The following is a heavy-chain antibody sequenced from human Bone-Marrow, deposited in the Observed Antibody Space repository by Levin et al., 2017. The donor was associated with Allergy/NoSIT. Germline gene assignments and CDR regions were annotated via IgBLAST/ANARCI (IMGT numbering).Heavy chain of an antibody. CDR3: ARHGAGADP. CDR2: IGASSGQT. D-gene: IGHD1-26*01. V-gene: IGHV1-18*01. Sequence: ASVKVSCKASGYIFVNYGVTWMRQAPGQGLEWVGWIGASSGQTYYAQRLQDRLTVTVDTSTSTAYMELRSLTSDDTAVYYCARHGAGADPWGQGTLVTVSS. CDR1: GYIFVNYG. J-gene: IGHJ5*02.